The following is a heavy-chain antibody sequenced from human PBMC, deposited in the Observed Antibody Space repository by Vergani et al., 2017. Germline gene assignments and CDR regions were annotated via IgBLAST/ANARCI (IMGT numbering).Heavy chain of an antibody. CDR3: ARASDYYCGGDCPRNDYYMDV. V-gene: IGHV3-11*01. CDR2: ISSSGSTI. Sequence: VQLVESGGGLVKPGGSLRLSCAASGFTFSDYYMSWIRQAPGQGLEWVSYISSSGSTIYYADSVKGRFTISRDNAKNSLYLQMNSLRAEDTAVYYCARASDYYCGGDCPRNDYYMDVWGKGTTVTVSS. J-gene: IGHJ6*03. CDR1: GFTFSDYY. D-gene: IGHD2-21*01.